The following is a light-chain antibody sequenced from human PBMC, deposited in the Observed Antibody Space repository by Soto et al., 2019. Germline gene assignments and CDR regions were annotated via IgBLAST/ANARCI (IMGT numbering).Light chain of an antibody. V-gene: IGKV3-15*01. CDR2: GTS. CDR1: QGIGDT. Sequence: EVVMTQSPATLSVSPGAGVPLSCRASQGIGDTLAWYQHKPGQAPRLLIHGTSTRATGFPDRFSGSGSGTDFTLTITSLQSEDFAVYYCQQYNRWPLTFGQGTKVDIK. CDR3: QQYNRWPLT. J-gene: IGKJ1*01.